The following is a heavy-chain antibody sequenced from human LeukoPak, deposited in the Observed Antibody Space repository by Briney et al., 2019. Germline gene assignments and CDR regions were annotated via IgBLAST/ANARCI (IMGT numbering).Heavy chain of an antibody. CDR1: GFTFSSYE. CDR2: ISSSGSTI. V-gene: IGHV3-48*03. Sequence: GGSLRLSCAASGFTFSSYEMNWVRQAPGKGLEWVSFISSSGSTIYYADSVKGRFTISRDNAKNSLYLQMNSLRAEDTAVYYCASSELGYCFDYWGQGTLVTVSS. D-gene: IGHD1-26*01. CDR3: ASSELGYCFDY. J-gene: IGHJ4*02.